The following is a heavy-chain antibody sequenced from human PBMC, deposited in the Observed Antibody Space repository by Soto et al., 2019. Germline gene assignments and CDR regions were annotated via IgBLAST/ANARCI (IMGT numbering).Heavy chain of an antibody. J-gene: IGHJ4*02. CDR2: IVANVGTV. D-gene: IGHD3-3*01. CDR3: AMRDKSGFLRCFDH. CDR1: GGTLSSFINYS. V-gene: IGHV1-69*06. Sequence: QMQLVQSGAEVKKPGSSVKVSCKASGGTLSSFINYSIKWVRQARGQWIGWMGGIVANVGTVHYVQKFQGRVTITAATSTGTAYMEVSSLRAEDTARYYCAMRDKSGFLRCFDHWGQGTLVTVSS.